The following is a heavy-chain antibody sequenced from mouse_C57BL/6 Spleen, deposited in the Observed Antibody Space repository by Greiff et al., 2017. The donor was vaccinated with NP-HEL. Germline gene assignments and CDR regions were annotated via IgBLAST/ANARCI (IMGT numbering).Heavy chain of an antibody. Sequence: EVHLVESGGDLVKPGGSLKLSCAASGFTFSSYGMSWVRQTPDKRLEWVATISSGGSYTYYPDSVKGRFTISRDNAKNTLYLQMSSLKSEDTAMYYCASELGRDYFDYWGQGTTLTVSS. CDR3: ASELGRDYFDY. J-gene: IGHJ2*01. CDR2: ISSGGSYT. CDR1: GFTFSSYG. V-gene: IGHV5-6*01. D-gene: IGHD4-1*01.